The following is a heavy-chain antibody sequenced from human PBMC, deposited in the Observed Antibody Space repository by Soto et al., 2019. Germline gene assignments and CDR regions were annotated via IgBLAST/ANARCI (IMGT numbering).Heavy chain of an antibody. CDR3: ARQSDLWSETQPLSRYYMDV. J-gene: IGHJ6*03. V-gene: IGHV4-59*08. CDR1: GGSISSYY. Sequence: PSETLSLTCTVSGGSISSYYWSWIRQPPGKGLEWIGYIYYSGSTNYNPSLKSRVTISVDTSKNQFSLKLSSVTAADTAVYYCARQSDLWSETQPLSRYYMDVWGKGTTVTVSS. D-gene: IGHD3-3*01. CDR2: IYYSGST.